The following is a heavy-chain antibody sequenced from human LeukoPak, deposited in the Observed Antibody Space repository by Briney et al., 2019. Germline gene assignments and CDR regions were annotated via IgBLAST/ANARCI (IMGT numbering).Heavy chain of an antibody. CDR1: VGSLRSYL. D-gene: IGHD5-18*01. J-gene: IGHJ5*02. CDR3: ARRVEYNYGFRFDP. CDR2: IYSSDNT. V-gene: IGHV4-4*07. Sequence: SETLSLTCTVSVGSLRSYLWNWIRQPAGKGLEWIGHIYSSDNTSYNPSLKSRVTMSVDAAKNQFSLKLNSVAAADTAGYYCARRVEYNYGFRFDPWGQGTLVTVSS.